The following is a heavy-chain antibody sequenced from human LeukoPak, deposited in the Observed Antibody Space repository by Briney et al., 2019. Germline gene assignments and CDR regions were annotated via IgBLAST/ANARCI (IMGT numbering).Heavy chain of an antibody. CDR3: ARGWLAETTVVTPYNY. J-gene: IGHJ4*02. CDR2: IIPIFGTA. V-gene: IGHV1-69*13. Sequence: VKVSCKASGGTFSSYAINWVRQAPGQGLEWMGGIIPIFGTANYAQKFQGRVTITAVESMSTAYMELSSLRSEDTAVYYCARGWLAETTVVTPYNYWGQGTLVTVSS. CDR1: GGTFSSYA. D-gene: IGHD4-23*01.